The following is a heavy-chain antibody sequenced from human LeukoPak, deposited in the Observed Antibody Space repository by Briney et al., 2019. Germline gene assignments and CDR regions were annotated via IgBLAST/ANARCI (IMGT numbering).Heavy chain of an antibody. CDR1: GFTFSSYG. CDR2: ISGSGGST. CDR3: ARDFPFGVAPGAFDI. V-gene: IGHV3-23*01. Sequence: GGSLRLSCAASGFTFSSYGMSWVRQAPGKGLEWVSAISGSGGSTYYADSVKGRFTISRDNSKNTLYLQMNSLRAEDTAVYYCARDFPFGVAPGAFDIWGQGTMVTVSS. D-gene: IGHD3-3*01. J-gene: IGHJ3*02.